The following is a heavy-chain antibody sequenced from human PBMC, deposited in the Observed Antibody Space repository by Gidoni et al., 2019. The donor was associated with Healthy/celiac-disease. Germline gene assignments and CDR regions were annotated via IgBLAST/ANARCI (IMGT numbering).Heavy chain of an antibody. CDR3: AGTTGGYYYDSSGYYIPNDY. D-gene: IGHD3-22*01. CDR1: GFTFSSYA. Sequence: QVQLVESGGGVVQPGRSLRRSCAASGFTFSSYAMHWVRKAPGKGLEWVAVISYDGSNKYYADSVKRRFTISRDNSKNTLYLQMNSLRAEDTAVYYCAGTTGGYYYDSSGYYIPNDYWGQGTLVTVSS. CDR2: ISYDGSNK. V-gene: IGHV3-30*04. J-gene: IGHJ4*02.